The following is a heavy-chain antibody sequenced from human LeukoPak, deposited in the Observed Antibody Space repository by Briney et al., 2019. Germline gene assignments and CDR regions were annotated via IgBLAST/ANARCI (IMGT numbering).Heavy chain of an antibody. CDR1: GGTFSSYG. CDR3: ARVGHITIFGVVTHNWFDP. D-gene: IGHD3-3*01. CDR2: ISAYNGNT. V-gene: IGHV1-18*01. J-gene: IGHJ5*02. Sequence: ASVKVSCKASGGTFSSYGISWVRQAPGQGLEWMGWISAYNGNTNYAQKLQGRVTMTTDTSTSTAYMELRSLRSDDTAVYYCARVGHITIFGVVTHNWFDPWGQGTLVTVSS.